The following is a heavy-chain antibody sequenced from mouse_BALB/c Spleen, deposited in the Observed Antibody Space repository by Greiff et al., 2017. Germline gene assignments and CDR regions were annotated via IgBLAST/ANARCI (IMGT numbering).Heavy chain of an antibody. CDR2: IWRGGST. CDR1: GFSLTSYG. V-gene: IGHV2-5-1*01. CDR3: AKNNGNYWYFDV. J-gene: IGHJ1*01. Sequence: VKLQESGPSLVQPSQSLSITCTVSGFSLTSYGVHWVRQSPGKGLEWLGVIWRGGSTDYNAAFMSRLSITKDNSKSQVFFKMNSLQADDTAIYYCAKNNGNYWYFDVWGAGTTVTVSS. D-gene: IGHD2-1*01.